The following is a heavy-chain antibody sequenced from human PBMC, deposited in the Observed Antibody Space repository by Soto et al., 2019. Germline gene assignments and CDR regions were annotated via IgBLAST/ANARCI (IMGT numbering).Heavy chain of an antibody. CDR1: GFTFSSYA. J-gene: IGHJ4*02. CDR3: AKGSSGYRPYYFDN. D-gene: IGHD3-22*01. V-gene: IGHV3-23*01. Sequence: EVQLLESGGGLVQPGGSLRLSCAASGFTFSSYAMSWVRQAPGKGLDWVSAISGGGGSTYYADSVKGRFTISRDNSKNTLYLQMSSLRAEDTAVYFCAKGSSGYRPYYFDNWGQGTLVTVSS. CDR2: ISGGGGST.